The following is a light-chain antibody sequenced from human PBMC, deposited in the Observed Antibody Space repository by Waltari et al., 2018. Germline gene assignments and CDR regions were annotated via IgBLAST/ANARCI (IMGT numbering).Light chain of an antibody. CDR3: MQALQTPYT. Sequence: DIVMTQSPLSPPVTPGVPASISCRSSQSRLHSNGYMYLDWYLQRPGQSPQLLIYLGSNRASGVPDRFSGSVSGTDFTLEISRVEAEDVGVYFCMQALQTPYTFGQGTKLEIK. J-gene: IGKJ2*01. CDR2: LGS. CDR1: QSRLHSNGYMY. V-gene: IGKV2-28*01.